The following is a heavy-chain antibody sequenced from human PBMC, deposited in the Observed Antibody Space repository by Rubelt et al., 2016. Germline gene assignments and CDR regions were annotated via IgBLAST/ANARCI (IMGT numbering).Heavy chain of an antibody. D-gene: IGHD1-26*01. CDR3: AGDSGGPRGGGHDY. CDR2: ISAYNGNT. V-gene: IGHV1-18*01. CDR1: GYTFTSYG. J-gene: IGHJ4*02. Sequence: QVQLVQSGAEVKKPGASVKVSCKASGYTFTSYGISWVRQAPGQGLEWMGWISAYNGNTNSAQKLQGRVTMTTDTATSTAYMGRRSRGSADTAGYYWAGDSGGPRGGGHDYWGQGTLVTVSS.